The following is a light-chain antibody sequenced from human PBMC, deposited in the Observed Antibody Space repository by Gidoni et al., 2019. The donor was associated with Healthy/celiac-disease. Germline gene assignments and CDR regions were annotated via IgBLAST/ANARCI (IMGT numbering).Light chain of an antibody. Sequence: ETVLTPSPATLSLSPGERATLSCRASQSVSSYLAWYQQKPGQAPRLLIYDAATRATGTPARFSGSGSGTDFTLTISSLEPEDFAVYYCQQRSNRPWTFGQEAKVEIK. J-gene: IGKJ1*01. CDR2: DAA. V-gene: IGKV3-11*01. CDR1: QSVSSY. CDR3: QQRSNRPWT.